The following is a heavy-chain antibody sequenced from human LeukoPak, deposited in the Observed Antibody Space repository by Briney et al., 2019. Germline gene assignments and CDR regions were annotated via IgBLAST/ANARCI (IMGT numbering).Heavy chain of an antibody. CDR2: IYTSGST. D-gene: IGHD6-13*01. CDR3: ARGGSESSWYLFDY. V-gene: IGHV4-4*07. J-gene: IGHJ4*02. Sequence: SETLSLTCTVSGGSISSYYWSWIRQPAGKGLEWIGRIYTSGSTNYNPSLKSRVTMSVDTSKNQFSLKLSSVTAADTAVYYCARGGSESSWYLFDYWGQGTLVTVSS. CDR1: GGSISSYY.